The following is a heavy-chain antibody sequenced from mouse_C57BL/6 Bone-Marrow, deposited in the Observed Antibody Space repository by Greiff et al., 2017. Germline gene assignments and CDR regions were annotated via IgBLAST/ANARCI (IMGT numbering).Heavy chain of an antibody. CDR1: GYAFSSYW. J-gene: IGHJ3*01. CDR3: ARERYYDGAWLAY. D-gene: IGHD1-1*01. CDR2: IYPGDGDT. Sequence: QVQLQQSGAELVKPGASVKISCKASGYAFSSYWMNWVKQRPGKGLEWIGQIYPGDGDTNYNGKFKGKATLTADKSSSTAYMQLSSLTSEDSAVYFCARERYYDGAWLAYGGQGTLVTVSA. V-gene: IGHV1-80*01.